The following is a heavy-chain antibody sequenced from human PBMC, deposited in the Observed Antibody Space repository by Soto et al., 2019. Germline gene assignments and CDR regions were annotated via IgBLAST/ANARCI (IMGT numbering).Heavy chain of an antibody. Sequence: QVQLVESGGGVVQPGRSLRLSCAASGFTFSSYAMHWVRQAPGKGLEWVAVISYDGSNKHYADSVKGRFTISRDNSKNTLYLQMNSLRAEDTAVYYCARGGSIVVVVAATGYYGMDVWGQGTTVTVSS. J-gene: IGHJ6*02. CDR3: ARGGSIVVVVAATGYYGMDV. V-gene: IGHV3-30-3*01. CDR1: GFTFSSYA. D-gene: IGHD2-15*01. CDR2: ISYDGSNK.